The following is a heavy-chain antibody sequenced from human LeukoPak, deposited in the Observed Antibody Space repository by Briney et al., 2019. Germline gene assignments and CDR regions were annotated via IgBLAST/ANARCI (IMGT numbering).Heavy chain of an antibody. CDR1: GGSISSSNW. CDR2: IYHSGST. V-gene: IGHV4-4*02. D-gene: IGHD4-17*01. J-gene: IGHJ4*02. CDR3: ARGWRLRYGGAYFDY. Sequence: PSETLSLTCAVSGGSISSSNWWSWVRQPPGKGLEWIGEIYHSGSTNYNPSLKSRVTISVDTSKNQFSLKLSSVTAADTAVYYCARGWRLRYGGAYFDYWGQGTLVTVSS.